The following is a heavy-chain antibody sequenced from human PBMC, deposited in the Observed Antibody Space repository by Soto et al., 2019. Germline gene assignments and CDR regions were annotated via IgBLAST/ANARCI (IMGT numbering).Heavy chain of an antibody. D-gene: IGHD3-9*01. J-gene: IGHJ6*02. CDR3: AKVADILTGYYSTNYYYYGMDV. CDR1: GFTFSSYA. Sequence: EVQLLESGGGLVQPGGSLRLSCAASGFTFSSYAMSWVRQAPGKGLEWVSAISGSGGSTYYADSEKGRFTISRDNSKNTLYLQMNSLRAEDTAVYYCAKVADILTGYYSTNYYYYGMDVWGQGTTVTVSS. CDR2: ISGSGGST. V-gene: IGHV3-23*01.